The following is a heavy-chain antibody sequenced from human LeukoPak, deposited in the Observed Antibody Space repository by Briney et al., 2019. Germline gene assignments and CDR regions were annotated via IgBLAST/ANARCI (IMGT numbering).Heavy chain of an antibody. CDR1: GFTFSSYS. CDR3: ARRGVARHFDY. Sequence: GGSLRLSCAASGFTFSSYSMNWVRQAPGKGLEWVSYISSSSSTIYYADSVKGRFTISRDNAKNSLYLQMNSLRAEDTAVYYCARRGVARHFDYWGQGTLVTVSS. J-gene: IGHJ4*02. CDR2: ISSSSSTI. D-gene: IGHD3-3*01. V-gene: IGHV3-48*01.